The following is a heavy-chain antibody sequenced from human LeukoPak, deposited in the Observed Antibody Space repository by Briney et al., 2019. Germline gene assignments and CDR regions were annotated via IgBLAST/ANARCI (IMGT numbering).Heavy chain of an antibody. J-gene: IGHJ4*02. D-gene: IGHD5-18*01. CDR1: GFTFSSRDW. CDR3: ARDRRYGYYFDY. V-gene: IGHV3-7*01. Sequence: TGGSLRLSCVASGFTFSSRDWMTWVRQAPGKGLEWVANIKEDGGEKYYVDSVKGRFTISRDNAKNSLYLQMNSLRAEDTAVYYCARDRRYGYYFDYWGQGILVTVSS. CDR2: IKEDGGEK.